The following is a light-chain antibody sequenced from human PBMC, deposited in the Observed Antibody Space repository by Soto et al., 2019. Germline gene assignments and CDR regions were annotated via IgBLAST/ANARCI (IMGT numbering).Light chain of an antibody. CDR3: CSFARGSTLV. CDR1: SSDVGSYNL. CDR2: EGS. J-gene: IGLJ3*02. V-gene: IGLV2-23*01. Sequence: QSALTQPASVSGSPGQSISISCTGTSSDVGSYNLVSWYQQHPGNAPKLMIYEGSKRPSGVSNRFFGSKSGNTASLTISGLQAEDEADYYCCSFARGSTLVFGGGTKGTVL.